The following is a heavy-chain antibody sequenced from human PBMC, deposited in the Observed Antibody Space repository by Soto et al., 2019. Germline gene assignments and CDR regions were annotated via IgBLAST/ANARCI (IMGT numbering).Heavy chain of an antibody. Sequence: GGSLRLSCAASGFTVSSNYMSWVRQAPGKGLEWVSVIYSGGSTYYADSVKGRFTISRDNSKNSLYLQMTSLRAEDTAVYYCASQRGYSYGYCYWGQGTLVTVSS. CDR3: ASQRGYSYGYCY. CDR2: IYSGGST. D-gene: IGHD5-18*01. CDR1: GFTVSSNY. J-gene: IGHJ4*02. V-gene: IGHV3-53*01.